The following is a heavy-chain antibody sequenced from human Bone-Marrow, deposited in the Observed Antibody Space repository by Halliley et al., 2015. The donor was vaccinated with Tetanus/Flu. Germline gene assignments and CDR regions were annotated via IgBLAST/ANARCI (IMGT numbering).Heavy chain of an antibody. CDR3: ARVTNSSDY. D-gene: IGHD2-21*02. V-gene: IGHV5-51*01. CDR2: IFPAASDT. J-gene: IGHJ4*02. Sequence: MPWMGIIFPAASDTKYSPSFQGQVTISVYQSVNTAYLQWSRLKASDSGIYFCARVTNSSDYWGQGTLVTVSS.